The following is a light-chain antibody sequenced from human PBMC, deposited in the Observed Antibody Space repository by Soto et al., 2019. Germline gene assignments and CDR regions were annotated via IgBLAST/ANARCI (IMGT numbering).Light chain of an antibody. V-gene: IGLV2-8*01. CDR2: EVS. Sequence: QSALTQPPSASGSPGQSVTISCTGTSSDIGGYNYVSWYQQHPGKAPKLMIYEVSKRPSGVPDRFSGSKSGNTGSLTVSGLQAEDEADYYCSSYAGSNNVVFGGGTKVTVL. J-gene: IGLJ2*01. CDR1: SSDIGGYNY. CDR3: SSYAGSNNVV.